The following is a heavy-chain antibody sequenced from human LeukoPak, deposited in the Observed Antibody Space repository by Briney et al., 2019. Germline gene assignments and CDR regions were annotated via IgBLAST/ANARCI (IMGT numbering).Heavy chain of an antibody. Sequence: PSETLSLTCTVSGGSISSFYWSWIRQTPWKVVEWIGYIHHSGSTNYNPSLKSRVAMSVDTSKNQFSLQLNSVTAADTAVYYCASLRASSIGAHYAMDVWGQGTTVTVSS. CDR2: IHHSGST. D-gene: IGHD6-6*01. CDR1: GGSISSFY. J-gene: IGHJ6*02. V-gene: IGHV4-59*08. CDR3: ASLRASSIGAHYAMDV.